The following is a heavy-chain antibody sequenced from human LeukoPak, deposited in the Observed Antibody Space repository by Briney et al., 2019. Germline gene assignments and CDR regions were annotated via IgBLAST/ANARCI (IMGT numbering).Heavy chain of an antibody. D-gene: IGHD3-22*01. CDR3: ARDNYDSSGSTPRYNWFDP. CDR2: IYYSGST. V-gene: IGHV4-59*12. CDR1: GGSISSYY. Sequence: SETLSLTCTVSGGSISSYYWSWIRQPPGKGLEWIGYIYYSGSTNYNPSLKSRVTISVDTSKNQFSLKLSSVTAADTAVYYCARDNYDSSGSTPRYNWFDPWGQGTLVTVSS. J-gene: IGHJ5*02.